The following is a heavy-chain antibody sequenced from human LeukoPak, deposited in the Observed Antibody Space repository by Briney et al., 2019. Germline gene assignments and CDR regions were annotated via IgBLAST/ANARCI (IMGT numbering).Heavy chain of an antibody. CDR1: GGSISSGGYY. CDR2: IYYSGST. Sequence: SETLSLTCTVPGGSISSGGYYWSWIRQHPGKGLEWIGYIYYSGSTYYNPSLKSRVTISVDTSKNQFSLKLSSVTAADTAVYYCARAMTTVYYYGMDVWGQGTTVTVSS. CDR3: ARAMTTVYYYGMDV. D-gene: IGHD4-17*01. V-gene: IGHV4-31*03. J-gene: IGHJ6*02.